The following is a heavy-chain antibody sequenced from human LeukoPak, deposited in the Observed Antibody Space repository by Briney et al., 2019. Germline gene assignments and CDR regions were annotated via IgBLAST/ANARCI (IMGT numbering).Heavy chain of an antibody. CDR1: GFIFYNFA. CDR3: ARDVRGYRRPLEY. D-gene: IGHD5-18*01. Sequence: GGSLRLSCATSGFIFYNFAMNWVRQSPGKGLEWVSGIGGGGDVTYVADSVKGRFTISRDNSMDTLHLQMNNLRADDTALYYCARDVRGYRRPLEYWGQGTLVTVSS. CDR2: IGGGGDVT. J-gene: IGHJ4*02. V-gene: IGHV3-23*01.